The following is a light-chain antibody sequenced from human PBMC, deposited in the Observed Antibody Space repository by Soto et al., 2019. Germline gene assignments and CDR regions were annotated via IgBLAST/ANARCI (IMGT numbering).Light chain of an antibody. J-gene: IGKJ4*01. CDR1: QSVSSNY. CDR2: VAY. V-gene: IGKV3-20*01. CDR3: EQYGSSPPLT. Sequence: EIVLTQSPGTLSLSPGERATLSCRASQSVSSNYLAWYQQKPGQAPRLLLYVAYSRATGVPDRFSGSGSGTDFTLTISKLEPEDFALYYCEQYGSSPPLTFGGGTKVEIK.